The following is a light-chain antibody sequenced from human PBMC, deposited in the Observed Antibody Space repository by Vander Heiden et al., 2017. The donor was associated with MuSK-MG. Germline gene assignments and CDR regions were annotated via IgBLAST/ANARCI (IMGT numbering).Light chain of an antibody. CDR1: QNTNTY. V-gene: IGKV3-11*01. CDR2: HAS. Sequence: EIVLTQSPVTLSLSPGERATLACRASQNTNTYFAWYQPTPGQAPRLLIFHASNRATGIAARFSGSGSGPDFILTISSLEPEDFAVYFCQQRSLWPPWERFGQGTKVEIK. CDR3: QQRSLWPPWER. J-gene: IGKJ1*01.